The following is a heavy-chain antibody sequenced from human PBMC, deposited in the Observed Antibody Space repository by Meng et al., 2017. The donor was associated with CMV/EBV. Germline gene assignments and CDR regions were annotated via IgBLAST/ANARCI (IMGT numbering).Heavy chain of an antibody. D-gene: IGHD3-22*01. V-gene: IGHV1-18*01. J-gene: IGHJ4*02. Sequence: QVQLVQSGAEVRKPGASVKVSCKASGYTFTHHGISWVRQAPGQGLEWMGWISGYNDNTKYARHLQGTVTMTTDTSTNTAYMELRSLRSDDTAIYYCARDTMMIMSFDHWGPGTLVTVSS. CDR2: ISGYNDNT. CDR3: ARDTMMIMSFDH. CDR1: GYTFTHHG.